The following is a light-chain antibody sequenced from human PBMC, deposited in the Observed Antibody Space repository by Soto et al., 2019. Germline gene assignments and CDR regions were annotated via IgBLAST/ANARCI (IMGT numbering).Light chain of an antibody. Sequence: DIQMTQSPSSLSASVGDRVTITCQASQDISNCLNWYQQKPGKAPKLLIYDASNLGTGVPSRFSGSGSGTDFTFTISSLQPEDTATYCCQQCHDLPYTFGQGTKLEIK. J-gene: IGKJ2*01. V-gene: IGKV1-33*01. CDR2: DAS. CDR1: QDISNC. CDR3: QQCHDLPYT.